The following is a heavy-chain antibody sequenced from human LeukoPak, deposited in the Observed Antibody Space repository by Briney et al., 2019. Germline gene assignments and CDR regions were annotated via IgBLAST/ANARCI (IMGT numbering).Heavy chain of an antibody. CDR2: VSGTGRNT. V-gene: IGHV3-23*01. Sequence: GGSLRLSCAASGFAFSSYTMNWVRRAPVEGLEWVAVVSGTGRNTYYADSVKGRFTISRDNSKNTLFLQMTSLRAEDTAVYYCATNYYDSSGYFPDFDYWGQGALVTVSP. CDR3: ATNYYDSSGYFPDFDY. J-gene: IGHJ4*02. CDR1: GFAFSSYT. D-gene: IGHD3-22*01.